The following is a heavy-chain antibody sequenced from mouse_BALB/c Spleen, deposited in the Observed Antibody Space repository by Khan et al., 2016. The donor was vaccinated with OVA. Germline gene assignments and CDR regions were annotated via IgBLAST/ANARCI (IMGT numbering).Heavy chain of an antibody. CDR3: ARQHYYNYSIMDY. J-gene: IGHJ4*01. D-gene: IGHD2-12*01. Sequence: QVQLQQSGPGLVAPSQSLSITCTISGFSLTNYGIHWVRQPPGKGLEWLVVIWSDGSTTYNSALISSLTIITDNSTSQAFLKMNSLQTYDTDVYVSARQHYYNYSIMDYWGQGTSVTVSS. CDR2: IWSDGST. V-gene: IGHV2-6-1*01. CDR1: GFSLTNYG.